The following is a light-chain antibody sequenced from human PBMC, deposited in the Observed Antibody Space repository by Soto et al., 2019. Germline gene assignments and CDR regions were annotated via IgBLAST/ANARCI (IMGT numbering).Light chain of an antibody. CDR3: QQYNKWPLIT. Sequence: EILMTQSPSTLSARPGERATLSCRASQSVSSNLAWYQQKPGQAPRLLIYDASTRASGIPARFSGSASGTEFTLTISSLQFEDFVVYYCQQYNKWPLITFGQGTRLEIK. CDR1: QSVSSN. J-gene: IGKJ5*01. V-gene: IGKV3-15*01. CDR2: DAS.